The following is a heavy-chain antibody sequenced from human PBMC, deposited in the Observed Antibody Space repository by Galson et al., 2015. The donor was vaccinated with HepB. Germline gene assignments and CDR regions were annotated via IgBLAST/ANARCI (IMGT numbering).Heavy chain of an antibody. CDR1: GFTFSTYG. D-gene: IGHD2-2*01. CDR2: ISFDGRKT. J-gene: IGHJ6*02. Sequence: SLRLSCAASGFTFSTYGMHWGRQAPGKGLEWVASISFDGRKTYYVDSVQGRFTISRDNSNNTLYLQMNSLRAEDTAVYYCAKEGLYCSSANCYHYYYYYYGMGGWGQGTTVTVSS. V-gene: IGHV3-30*18. CDR3: AKEGLYCSSANCYHYYYYYYGMGG.